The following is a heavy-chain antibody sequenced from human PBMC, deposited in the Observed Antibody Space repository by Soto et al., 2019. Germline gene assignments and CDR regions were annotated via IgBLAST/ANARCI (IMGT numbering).Heavy chain of an antibody. J-gene: IGHJ4*02. CDR2: IWCDGSEK. Sequence: QVQLVESGGGVVQPGRSLRLSCAASEFTFSAYGMHWVRQAPGKGLEWVAVIWCDGSEKYYADSVKGRFTISRDNSKNTLYLQMNSLRAEDTAVYYCARQSLGNIRLRGLDYWGQGALVTVSS. D-gene: IGHD1-1*01. CDR3: ARQSLGNIRLRGLDY. CDR1: EFTFSAYG. V-gene: IGHV3-33*01.